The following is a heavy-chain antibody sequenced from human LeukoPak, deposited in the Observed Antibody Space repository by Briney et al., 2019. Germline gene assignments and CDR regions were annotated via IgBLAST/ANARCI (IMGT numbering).Heavy chain of an antibody. Sequence: GGSLRLSCAASGFTFSSYGMHWVRQAPGKGLEWVAVISYDGSNKYYADSVKGRFTISRDNSKNTLYLQMNSLRAEDTAVYYCAKRGYYSYGMDVWGQGTTVTVSS. V-gene: IGHV3-30*18. CDR3: AKRGYYSYGMDV. CDR2: ISYDGSNK. J-gene: IGHJ6*02. D-gene: IGHD3-10*01. CDR1: GFTFSSYG.